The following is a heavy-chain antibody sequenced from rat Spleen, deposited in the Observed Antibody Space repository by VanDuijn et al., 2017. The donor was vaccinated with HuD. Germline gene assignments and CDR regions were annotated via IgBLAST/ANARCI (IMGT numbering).Heavy chain of an antibody. J-gene: IGHJ3*01. CDR2: INSAGST. D-gene: IGHD1-12*02. CDR1: GYSITRSYR. Sequence: EVQLQESGPGLVKPSQSLSLTCSVTGYSITRSYRWSWIRKFPGNKLEWMGYINSAGSTIYHPSLKSRISISRDTSKNQFFLQVDSVTTEDTATYYCARSDGTHYYLPFADWGQGTLVTVSS. V-gene: IGHV3-3*01. CDR3: ARSDGTHYYLPFAD.